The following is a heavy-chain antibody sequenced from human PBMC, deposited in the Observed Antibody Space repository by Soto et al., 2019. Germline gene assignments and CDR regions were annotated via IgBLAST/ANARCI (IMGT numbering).Heavy chain of an antibody. CDR1: GFIFSGSG. D-gene: IGHD3-22*01. CDR2: VSNDGIRK. V-gene: IGHV3-30*03. J-gene: IGHJ5*01. CDR3: ASWVGRSMYDYSGKYDS. Sequence: QVQLVESGGGVVQPGRSLRLTCAASGFIFSGSGMHWVRQAPGKGLEWVALVSNDGIRKYYGDSVKGRFTISRDNAENTVYLQMNSLRAEDTAVYYCASWVGRSMYDYSGKYDSWGQGTLVTVSS.